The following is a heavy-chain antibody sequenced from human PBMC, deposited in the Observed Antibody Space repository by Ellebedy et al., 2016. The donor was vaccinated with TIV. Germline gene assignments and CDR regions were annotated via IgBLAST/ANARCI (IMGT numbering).Heavy chain of an antibody. CDR2: IEPDGSEK. D-gene: IGHD6-25*01. CDR1: GLTFDIYR. CDR3: AVLAAAVRFDF. J-gene: IGHJ4*02. Sequence: GGSLRLXXTASGLTFDIYRMSWVRQAPGKGLEWVANIEPDGSEKSYAKFVEGRFAISRDNAKSSVFLQMGSLRLEDTAVYYCAVLAAAVRFDFWGQGSPVTVSS. V-gene: IGHV3-7*01.